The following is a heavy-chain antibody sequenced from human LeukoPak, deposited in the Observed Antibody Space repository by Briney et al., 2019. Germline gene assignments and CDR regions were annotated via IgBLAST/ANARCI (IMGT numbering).Heavy chain of an antibody. CDR1: GRSFSGYY. J-gene: IGHJ4*02. V-gene: IGHV4-34*01. CDR2: INHSGIT. D-gene: IGHD3-16*01. CDR3: ASPVGGVDAPKLPFDY. Sequence: SETLSLTCAVYGRSFSGYYWSWIRHPPGNWREWIGEINHSGITNNNPSLKSRVAISVDTSKNQFSLELSSVTAADTAVYYCASPVGGVDAPKLPFDYWGQGTLVTVSS.